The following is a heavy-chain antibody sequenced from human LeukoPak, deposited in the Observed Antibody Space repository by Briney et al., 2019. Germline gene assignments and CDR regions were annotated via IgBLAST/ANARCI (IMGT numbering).Heavy chain of an antibody. V-gene: IGHV3-74*01. CDR3: TRDRPIDY. CDR1: GFTFSSYW. CDR2: INLDGSST. Sequence: GGSLRLSCAASGFTFSSYWMDWVRQAPGKGPVWVSRINLDGSSTTYADSVKGRFTISRDNAKNTLYLQMNSLRAEDTAVSYCTRDRPIDYWGQGTLVTVSS. J-gene: IGHJ4*02.